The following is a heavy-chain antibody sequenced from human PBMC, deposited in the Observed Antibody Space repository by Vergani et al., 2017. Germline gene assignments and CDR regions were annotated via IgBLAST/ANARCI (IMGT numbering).Heavy chain of an antibody. CDR2: ISSSSSYI. D-gene: IGHD2-2*01. CDR3: AREGCSSTSCYAGWYFDL. V-gene: IGHV3-21*01. CDR1: GFTFSSYS. Sequence: EVQLVESGGGLVKPGGSLRLSCAASGFTFSSYSMNWVRRAPGKGLEWLSSISSSSSYIYYADSVKGRFTISRDNAKNSLYLQMNSLRAEDTAVYYCAREGCSSTSCYAGWYFDLWGRGTLVTVSS. J-gene: IGHJ2*01.